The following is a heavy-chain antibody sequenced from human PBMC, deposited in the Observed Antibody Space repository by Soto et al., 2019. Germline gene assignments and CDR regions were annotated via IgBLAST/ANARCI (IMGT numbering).Heavy chain of an antibody. CDR1: GFSLSTSGMC. V-gene: IGHV2-70*01. Sequence: SGPTLVTPTQSLKLTCTCSGFSLSTSGMCVSWIRQPPGKALEWLALIEWDDGKYYSTSLKTRLTISKDSSKNQVVLTMTNMDPVDTATYYGARTHSGSYRIDYWGQGTLVTVSS. J-gene: IGHJ4*02. D-gene: IGHD1-26*01. CDR2: IEWDDGK. CDR3: ARTHSGSYRIDY.